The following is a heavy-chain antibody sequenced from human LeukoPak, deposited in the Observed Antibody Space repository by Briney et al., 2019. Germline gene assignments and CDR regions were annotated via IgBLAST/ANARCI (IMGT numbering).Heavy chain of an antibody. Sequence: SETLSLTCTVSGASTSSDYWSWIRQPPGKGLEWIAHVYYSGSTNYNPSLKSRVTISLDTSMNQFSLKLSSVTAADTAVYYCARDVGATTSYFDYWGQGTLVTVSS. CDR3: ARDVGATTSYFDY. D-gene: IGHD1-26*01. CDR2: VYYSGST. J-gene: IGHJ4*02. V-gene: IGHV4-59*01. CDR1: GASTSSDY.